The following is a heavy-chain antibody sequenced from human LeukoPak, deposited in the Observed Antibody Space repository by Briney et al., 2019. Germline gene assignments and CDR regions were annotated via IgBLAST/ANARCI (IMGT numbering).Heavy chain of an antibody. CDR2: IVSGGSST. J-gene: IGHJ6*02. Sequence: GGSLRLACAAYGFTFSSYCMHWVRQAPGKGLVWVSRIVSGGSSTSYADSVKGRFTIYRDNAKNTLYLQMNSLRAEDTAVYYCARDFLYGMDVWGQGTTVTVSS. V-gene: IGHV3-74*01. CDR1: GFTFSSYC. CDR3: ARDFLYGMDV.